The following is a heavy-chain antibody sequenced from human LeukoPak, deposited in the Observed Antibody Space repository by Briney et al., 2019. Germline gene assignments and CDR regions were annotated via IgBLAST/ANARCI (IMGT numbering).Heavy chain of an antibody. CDR3: VRGGTYCDSTCKGADY. CDR1: GFTFSSHT. D-gene: IGHD2/OR15-2a*01. J-gene: IGHJ4*02. CDR2: IDSSTTRI. Sequence: GGSLRLSCVASGFTFSSHTMNWVRQAPGKGLEWVSAIDSSTTRIYYANSVRGRFTISRDNAKNSLDLQMNSLRAEDTAVYYCVRGGTYCDSTCKGADYWGQGTLVAVSS. V-gene: IGHV3-21*01.